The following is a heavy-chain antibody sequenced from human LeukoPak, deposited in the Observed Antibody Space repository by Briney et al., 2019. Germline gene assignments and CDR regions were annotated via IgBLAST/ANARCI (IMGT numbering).Heavy chain of an antibody. V-gene: IGHV3-30*19. CDR1: GFTFSSYG. CDR2: ISYDGSNK. J-gene: IGHJ4*02. D-gene: IGHD2-15*01. CDR3: ARDETWDIVVVVAAIIQATFDY. Sequence: GGSLRLSCAASGFTFSSYGMHWVRQAPGKGLEWLAVISYDGSNKYYADSVKGRFTISRDNSKNTLYLQMNSLRAEDTAVYYCARDETWDIVVVVAAIIQATFDYWGQGTLVTVSS.